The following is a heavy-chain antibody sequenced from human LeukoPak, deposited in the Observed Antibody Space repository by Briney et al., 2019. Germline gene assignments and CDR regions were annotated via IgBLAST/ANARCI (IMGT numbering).Heavy chain of an antibody. D-gene: IGHD3-10*01. CDR1: GGSISGYY. Sequence: PSETLSLTCTVSGGSISGYYWSWIRQPPGKGLEWIGYIYYSGSTNYNPSLKSRVTISVDTSKNQFSLKLSSVTAADPAVYYCASARRGSGLDWGQGTLVTVSS. CDR2: IYYSGST. CDR3: ASARRGSGLD. J-gene: IGHJ4*02. V-gene: IGHV4-59*08.